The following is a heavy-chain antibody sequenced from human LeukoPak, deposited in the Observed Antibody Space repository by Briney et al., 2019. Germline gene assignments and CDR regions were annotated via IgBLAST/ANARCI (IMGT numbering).Heavy chain of an antibody. CDR3: ARVQQLRYFDWLHRPYGMDV. CDR1: GFTFSTFA. Sequence: GSLRLSCAASGFTFSTFAMTWVRQPPGKGLEWIGEINHSGSTNYNPSLKSRVTISVDTSKNQFSLKLSSVTAADTAVYYCARVQQLRYFDWLHRPYGMDVWGQGTTVTVSS. J-gene: IGHJ6*02. CDR2: INHSGST. D-gene: IGHD3-9*01. V-gene: IGHV4-34*01.